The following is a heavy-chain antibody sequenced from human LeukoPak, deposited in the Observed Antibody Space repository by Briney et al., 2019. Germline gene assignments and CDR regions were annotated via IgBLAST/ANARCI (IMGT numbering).Heavy chain of an antibody. CDR3: ARDLRTPYHYGMNV. CDR1: GYNFIGYY. J-gene: IGHJ6*02. V-gene: IGHV1-2*02. D-gene: IGHD1-1*01. CDR2: INPNSGGT. Sequence: GASVKVSCKASGYNFIGYYMHLVRQAPGQGLEWMGWINPNSGGTNYAQKFQGRVTMTRDTSINTAYMELSGLTSDDTATYYCARDLRTPYHYGMNVWGQGTTVTVSS.